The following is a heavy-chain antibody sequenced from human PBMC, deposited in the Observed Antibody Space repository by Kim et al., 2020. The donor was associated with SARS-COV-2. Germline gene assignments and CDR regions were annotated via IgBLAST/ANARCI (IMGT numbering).Heavy chain of an antibody. CDR2: INHSGST. CDR3: ARAPIAGPRAFDI. D-gene: IGHD6-13*01. J-gene: IGHJ3*02. CDR1: GGSFSGYY. V-gene: IGHV4-34*01. Sequence: SETLSLTCAVYGGSFSGYYWSWIRQPPGKGLEWIGEINHSGSTNYNPSLKSRVTISVDTSKNQISLKLSSVTAADTAVYYCARAPIAGPRAFDICGQGTMVTVSS.